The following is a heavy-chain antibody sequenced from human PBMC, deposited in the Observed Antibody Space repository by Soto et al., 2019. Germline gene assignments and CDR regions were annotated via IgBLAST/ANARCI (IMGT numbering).Heavy chain of an antibody. Sequence: EVQLVESGGGLVQPGGSLRLSCAASGFSFSSYWMHWVRQAPRKGLVWVSRINSDGSSTSYADSVKGRFTISRDNAKNTLYLQMNSLRAEDTAVSYCVRTSLVVAAATREDYWGQGTLVTVSS. CDR1: GFSFSSYW. V-gene: IGHV3-74*01. CDR2: INSDGSST. CDR3: VRTSLVVAAATREDY. D-gene: IGHD2-15*01. J-gene: IGHJ4*02.